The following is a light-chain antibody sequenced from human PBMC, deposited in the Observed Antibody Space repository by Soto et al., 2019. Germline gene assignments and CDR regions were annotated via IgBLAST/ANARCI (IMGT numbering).Light chain of an antibody. CDR3: QQYNVVPPT. V-gene: IGKV1-33*01. CDR2: DAS. Sequence: DIQMTQSPSSLSASVGDRVTITCRASQDISIYLNWFQQKPGKAPKLLIYDASNLEKGVPSRFTGSGSGTDFTLTINSLQPDEMATYYCQQYNVVPPTFGQGTRLEI. CDR1: QDISIY. J-gene: IGKJ2*01.